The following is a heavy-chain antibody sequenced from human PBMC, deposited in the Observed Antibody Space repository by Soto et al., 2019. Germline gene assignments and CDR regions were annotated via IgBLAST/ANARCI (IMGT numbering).Heavy chain of an antibody. D-gene: IGHD3-10*01. CDR1: GFIFRTYV. V-gene: IGHV3-23*01. Sequence: PGGSLRRSCEASGFIFRTYVMSWVRQVPGKGLEWVSGISGSAGSTYYADSVKGRFTISRDNSKSTLYLQMNSLRVEDTAVYYCAKAPAYYYGSGTSHFDPWGQGTLVTVSS. CDR3: AKAPAYYYGSGTSHFDP. J-gene: IGHJ5*02. CDR2: ISGSAGST.